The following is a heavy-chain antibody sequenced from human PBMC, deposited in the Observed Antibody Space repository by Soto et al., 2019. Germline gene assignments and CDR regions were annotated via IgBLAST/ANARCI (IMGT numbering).Heavy chain of an antibody. V-gene: IGHV3-11*01. CDR1: GFTFSDHY. CDR2: IVSSGRTL. Sequence: GGSLRLSCAASGFTFSDHYMNWIRQAPGKGLEWVSYIVSSGRTLYYADSVKGRFTISRDNAKNSLYLQMNSLRAEDTAVYFCARGSRSSGLDYWGQGALVTVSS. CDR3: ARGSRSSGLDY. D-gene: IGHD3-10*01. J-gene: IGHJ4*02.